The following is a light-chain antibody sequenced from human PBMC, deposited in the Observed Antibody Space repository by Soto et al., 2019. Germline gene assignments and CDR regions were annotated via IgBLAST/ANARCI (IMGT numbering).Light chain of an antibody. Sequence: DIPMTQSPSTLYASFGDRVTITCRASQTISSWLAWYQQKPGKAPKLLIYKASTLKSGVPSRFSGSGSGTEFTLTISCLQPDDFATYYCQHYNSYSEAFGHGSKVDIK. V-gene: IGKV1-5*03. CDR3: QHYNSYSEA. CDR2: KAS. J-gene: IGKJ1*01. CDR1: QTISSW.